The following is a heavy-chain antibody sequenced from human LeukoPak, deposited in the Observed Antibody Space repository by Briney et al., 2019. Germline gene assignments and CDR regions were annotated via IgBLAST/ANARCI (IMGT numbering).Heavy chain of an antibody. Sequence: GGSLRLSCAASGFTFSSYAMSWVRQAPGKGLEWVSAISGSGGSTYYADSVKGRFTISRDNSKNTLYLQMNSLRAEDTAVYYCAQAGARDYYDSSGYPPDYWGQGTLVTVSS. CDR1: GFTFSSYA. J-gene: IGHJ4*02. V-gene: IGHV3-23*01. CDR3: AQAGARDYYDSSGYPPDY. D-gene: IGHD3-22*01. CDR2: ISGSGGST.